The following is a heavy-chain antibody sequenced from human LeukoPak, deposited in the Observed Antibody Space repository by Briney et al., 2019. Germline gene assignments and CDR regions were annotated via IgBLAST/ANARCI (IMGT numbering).Heavy chain of an antibody. CDR2: ISGSGGST. CDR1: GFTFSSYA. D-gene: IGHD1-7*01. CDR3: ARDGTTTRYNWFDS. J-gene: IGHJ5*01. V-gene: IGHV3-23*01. Sequence: GGSLRLSCAASGFTFSSYAMSWVRQAPGKGLEWVSAISGSGGSTYYADSVKGRFTISRDHSKNTLHLQMNSLRAEDAAIYYCARDGTTTRYNWFDSWGQGTPVTVSS.